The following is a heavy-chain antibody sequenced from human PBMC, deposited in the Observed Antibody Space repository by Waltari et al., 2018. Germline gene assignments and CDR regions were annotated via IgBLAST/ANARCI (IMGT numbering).Heavy chain of an antibody. CDR3: ARDGVPHYYDSSGPNWFDP. Sequence: QVQLQASGPGLVKPSETLSLTCTVSGGSISSYYWSWIRQPPGKGLEWIGYIYYSGSTNYNPSLKSRVTISVDTSKNQCSLKLSSVTAADTAVYYCARDGVPHYYDSSGPNWFDPWGQGTLVTVSS. D-gene: IGHD3-22*01. V-gene: IGHV4-59*01. CDR1: GGSISSYY. J-gene: IGHJ5*02. CDR2: IYYSGST.